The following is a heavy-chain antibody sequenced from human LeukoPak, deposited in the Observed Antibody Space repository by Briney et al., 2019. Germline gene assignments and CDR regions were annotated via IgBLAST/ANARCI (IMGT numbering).Heavy chain of an antibody. D-gene: IGHD3-16*01. CDR1: GFTVSSNY. J-gene: IGHJ4*02. Sequence: GGSLRLSCAVSGFTVSSNYMSWVRQAPGKGLEWVSVIYSGGSTYYADSVKGRFTISRDNAKNSLFLQINSLRAEDTAVYYCARDEGGLDYWGQGTLVTVTS. CDR3: ARDEGGLDY. V-gene: IGHV3-53*01. CDR2: IYSGGST.